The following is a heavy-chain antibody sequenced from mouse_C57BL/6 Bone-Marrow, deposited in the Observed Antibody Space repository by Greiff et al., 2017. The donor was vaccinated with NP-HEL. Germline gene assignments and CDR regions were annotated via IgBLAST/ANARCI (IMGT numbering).Heavy chain of an antibody. CDR1: GYTFTSYW. Sequence: VQLQQSGAELVKPGASVKMSCKASGYTFTSYWITWVKQRPGQGLEWIGDIYPGSGSTNYNEKFKSKATLTVDTSSSTAYMQLSSLTSEDSAVYYCAREVATVVATRGWYFDVWGTGTTVTVSS. J-gene: IGHJ1*03. V-gene: IGHV1-55*01. CDR2: IYPGSGST. D-gene: IGHD1-1*01. CDR3: AREVATVVATRGWYFDV.